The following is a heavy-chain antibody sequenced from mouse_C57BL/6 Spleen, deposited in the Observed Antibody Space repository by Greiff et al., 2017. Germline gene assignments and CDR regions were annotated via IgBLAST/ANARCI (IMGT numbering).Heavy chain of an antibody. CDR1: GFTFNAYA. Sequence: EVKLVESGGGLVQPKGSLKLSCAASGFTFNAYAMHWVRQAPGKGLEWVARISSKSSTYATNYADSVKDRFTISRDDSHSMLYLQMNTLKTEDTAMYYCVRDGDYGYEGWFAYWGQGTLVTVSA. CDR2: ISSKSSTYAT. J-gene: IGHJ3*01. D-gene: IGHD2-2*01. CDR3: VRDGDYGYEGWFAY. V-gene: IGHV10-3*01.